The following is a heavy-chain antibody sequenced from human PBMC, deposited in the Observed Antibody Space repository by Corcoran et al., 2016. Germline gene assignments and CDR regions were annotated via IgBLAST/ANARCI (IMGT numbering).Heavy chain of an antibody. J-gene: IGHJ4*02. CDR3: ARRDRSSEYFDY. V-gene: IGHV5-51*01. Sequence: EVQLVQSGAEVRKPGESLKISCKVSGYSFTSYWIGWVRQMPGKGLEWMGIIYPGDSDTRYSPSFQGQVTISADKSISTAYVQWTSLKAPDTAMYYCARRDRSSEYFDYWGQGTLVTVSS. CDR1: GYSFTSYW. CDR2: IYPGDSDT. D-gene: IGHD6-13*01.